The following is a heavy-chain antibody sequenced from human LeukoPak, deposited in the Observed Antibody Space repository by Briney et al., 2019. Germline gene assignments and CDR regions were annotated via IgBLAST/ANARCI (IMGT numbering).Heavy chain of an antibody. CDR1: GYTFPSYF. CDR2: INPTGGST. J-gene: IGHJ4*02. Sequence: ASVKVSCKASGYTFPSYFMHWARQAPGQGLEWMGIINPTGGSTTYAQKFQGRVTMTRDTSTSTVYMELKSLRSEDTAIYYCARDGTPEYDHIWGRPQLYWGQGTLVIVSS. CDR3: ARDGTPEYDHIWGRPQLY. V-gene: IGHV1-46*01. D-gene: IGHD3-16*01.